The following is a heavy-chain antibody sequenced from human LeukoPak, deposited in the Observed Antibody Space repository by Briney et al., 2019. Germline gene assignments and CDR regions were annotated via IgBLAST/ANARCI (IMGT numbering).Heavy chain of an antibody. CDR3: ARDLEMATHAFDI. J-gene: IGHJ3*02. CDR1: GDSVSSSSTA. CDR2: TYYRSKWYN. Sequence: SQTLSLTCAISGDSVSSSSTAWNWIRQSPSRGLEWLGRTYYRSKWYNDYAVSVKSRITINPDTSKNQFSLQLDSVTPEDTAVYYCARDLEMATHAFDIWGQGTMVTVSS. D-gene: IGHD5-24*01. V-gene: IGHV6-1*01.